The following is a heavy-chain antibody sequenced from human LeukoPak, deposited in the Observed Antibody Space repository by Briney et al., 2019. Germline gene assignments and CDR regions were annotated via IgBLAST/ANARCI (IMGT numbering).Heavy chain of an antibody. CDR1: GASFSTNY. V-gene: IGHV4-59*01. CDR3: ARLYQQSKWKYYYYYMDV. CDR2: VFVSGST. J-gene: IGHJ6*03. D-gene: IGHD1-1*01. Sequence: SETLSLTCSVSGASFSTNYWSWIRQPPGRGLEWIGYVFVSGSTNYNPSLKSRVTISVDTSTKQFSLRLSSVIAADTAVYYCARLYQQSKWKYYYYYMDVWGKGTAVTVSS.